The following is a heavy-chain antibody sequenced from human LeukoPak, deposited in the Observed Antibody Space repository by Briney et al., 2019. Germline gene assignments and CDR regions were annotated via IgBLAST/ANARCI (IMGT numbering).Heavy chain of an antibody. CDR3: ARQAMVTQYYFDY. CDR2: IIPIFGTA. Sequence: SVKVSCKASGGTFSSYAISWVRQAPGQGLEWMGRIIPIFGTANYAQKFQGRVTITTDESTSTAYMELSNLRSEDTAVYYCARQAMVTQYYFDYWGQGTLVTVSS. D-gene: IGHD5-18*01. J-gene: IGHJ4*02. V-gene: IGHV1-69*05. CDR1: GGTFSSYA.